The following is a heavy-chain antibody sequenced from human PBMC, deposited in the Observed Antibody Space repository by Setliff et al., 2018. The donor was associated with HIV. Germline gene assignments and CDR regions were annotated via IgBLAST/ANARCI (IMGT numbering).Heavy chain of an antibody. CDR2: IFPIFGTA. Sequence: GASVKVSCKASGGTLSKYAIIWVRQAPGQGLEWMGGIFPIFGTANYAQNFQGRVTITADASTSTAYMALSSLRSEDTAVYYCARADPFVTERSHDFGGNSGGWFDPWGQGTLVTVSS. V-gene: IGHV1-69*13. J-gene: IGHJ5*02. CDR1: GGTLSKYA. CDR3: ARADPFVTERSHDFGGNSGGWFDP. D-gene: IGHD4-17*01.